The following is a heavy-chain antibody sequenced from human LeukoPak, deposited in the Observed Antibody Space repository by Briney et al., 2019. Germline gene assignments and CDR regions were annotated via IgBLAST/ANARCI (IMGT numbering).Heavy chain of an antibody. CDR3: ARDFRSSSWYIGDY. V-gene: IGHV3-48*01. Sequence: GGSLRLSCAASGFTFSSYSMNWVRLAPGKGLEWISYISAGGTPVYYADSVEGRFTVSRDNEKNPLYLQLNSLRADDTAVYYCARDFRSSSWYIGDYWGQGAQVTVSP. J-gene: IGHJ4*02. D-gene: IGHD6-13*01. CDR1: GFTFSSYS. CDR2: ISAGGTPV.